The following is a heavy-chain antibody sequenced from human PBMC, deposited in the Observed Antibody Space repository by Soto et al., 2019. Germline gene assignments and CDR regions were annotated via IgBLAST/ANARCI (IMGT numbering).Heavy chain of an antibody. V-gene: IGHV1-8*01. Sequence: VASVKVSCKASGCSFTSYDINWVRQATGQGLEWMGWMDPKTGNTDYGQKFQGRVTMTRNTSISTAYMELSSLTSEDTAVYYCARGRGWRDYWGQGTLVTVSS. CDR3: ARGRGWRDY. CDR1: GCSFTSYD. J-gene: IGHJ4*02. CDR2: MDPKTGNT. D-gene: IGHD6-19*01.